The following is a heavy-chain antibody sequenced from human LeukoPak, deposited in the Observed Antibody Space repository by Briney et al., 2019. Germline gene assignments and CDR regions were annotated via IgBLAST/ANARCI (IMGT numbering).Heavy chain of an antibody. Sequence: PGGSLRLSCAASGFTFSNAWMSWVRQAPGKGLEWVGRIKSKTDGGTTDYAAPVKGRFAISRDDSKNTLYLQMNSLKTEDTAVYYCTTDAGAITQFDYWGQGTLVTVSS. CDR2: IKSKTDGGTT. V-gene: IGHV3-15*01. J-gene: IGHJ4*02. CDR1: GFTFSNAW. CDR3: TTDAGAITQFDY. D-gene: IGHD1-26*01.